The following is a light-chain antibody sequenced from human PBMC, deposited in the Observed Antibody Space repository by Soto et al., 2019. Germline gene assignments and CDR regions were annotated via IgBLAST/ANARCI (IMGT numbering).Light chain of an antibody. CDR1: SGHSNYA. CDR2: VNSDGSH. CDR3: QTWGAGRLYV. V-gene: IGLV4-69*01. J-gene: IGLJ1*01. Sequence: QSVLTQSPSASASLGASVKLTCTLTSGHSNYAIAWHQQRPEKGPRFLMKVNSDGSHDKGDEIPDRFSGSSSGAERYLTISSLHSEDEADYYCQTWGAGRLYVFGTGTQLTVL.